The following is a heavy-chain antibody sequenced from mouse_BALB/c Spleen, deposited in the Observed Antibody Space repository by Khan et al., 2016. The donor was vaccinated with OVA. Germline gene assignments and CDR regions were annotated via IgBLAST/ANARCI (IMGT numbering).Heavy chain of an antibody. J-gene: IGHJ3*01. CDR3: TRLAYYYNSGGFAY. CDR2: ISTGGTYT. D-gene: IGHD1-1*01. V-gene: IGHV5-6*01. CDR1: GFTFSTFG. Sequence: EVELVESGGDLVKPGGSLKLSCAASGFTFSTFGMSWVRQTPDKRLEWVATISTGGTYTYYADNVKGRFIISRDNAKNTLDLQMSSLKSEDTAMYYCTRLAYYYNSGGFAYWGQGTLVTVSA.